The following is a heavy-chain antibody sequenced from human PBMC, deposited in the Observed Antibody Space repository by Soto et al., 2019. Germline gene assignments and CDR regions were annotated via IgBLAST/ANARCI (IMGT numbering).Heavy chain of an antibody. V-gene: IGHV1-18*01. Sequence: QVQLVQSGAEVKKPGASVRVSCKTSGYTFTGYGISWVRQAPGQGLEWMGWISAYNGNTNYAQSLQGRVTMTTDTSTTTAYMELRSLKSDDTAVYYCARVSPSSRAAEPWGQGTLVTDS. CDR2: ISAYNGNT. CDR1: GYTFTGYG. CDR3: ARVSPSSRAAEP. J-gene: IGHJ4*02. D-gene: IGHD6-13*01.